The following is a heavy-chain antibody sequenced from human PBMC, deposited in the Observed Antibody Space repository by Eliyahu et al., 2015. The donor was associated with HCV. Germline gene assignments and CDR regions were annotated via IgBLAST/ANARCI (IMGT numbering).Heavy chain of an antibody. CDR2: TRAEHEGGAT. CDR1: GFIFGYAW. J-gene: IGHJ4*02. V-gene: IGHV3-15*02. Sequence: EVHLVESGGALVKPGASLXLSCAGSGFIFGYAWICWFRQAPGKGLEFLGRTRAEHEGGATEYAAPVKGRFTVSRDDSNNMVYLQMDSLKTEDTAVYYCTTEGEVWGQGTLVTVSS. CDR3: TTEGEV.